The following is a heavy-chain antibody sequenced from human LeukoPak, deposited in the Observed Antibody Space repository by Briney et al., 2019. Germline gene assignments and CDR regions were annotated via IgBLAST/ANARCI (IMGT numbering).Heavy chain of an antibody. D-gene: IGHD1-26*01. CDR1: GFTFDDYD. CDR2: ITSSSSAI. J-gene: IGHJ4*02. V-gene: IGHV3-48*01. CDR3: ARVRGSYHFDY. Sequence: PGGSLRLSCVASGFTFDDYDMNWVRQAPGKGLEWVSYITSSSSAIYYADSVKGRFTISRDNARNSLYLQMNSLRAEDTAVYYCARVRGSYHFDYWGQGTLVTVSS.